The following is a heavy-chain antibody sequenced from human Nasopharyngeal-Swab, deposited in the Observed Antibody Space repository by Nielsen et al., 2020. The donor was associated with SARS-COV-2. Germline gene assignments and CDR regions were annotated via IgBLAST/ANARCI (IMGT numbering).Heavy chain of an antibody. CDR3: TRTLSASYMDV. CDR2: IGTAGDT. Sequence: GESLKISCAASGFTFSRFDMHWVRQVMGKGLEWVSAIGTAGDTYYPRSMKGRFTISREDAENILYLQMNSLRAEDTAVYYCTRTLSASYMDVWGKGTTVTVSS. V-gene: IGHV3-13*01. J-gene: IGHJ6*03. CDR1: GFTFSRFD.